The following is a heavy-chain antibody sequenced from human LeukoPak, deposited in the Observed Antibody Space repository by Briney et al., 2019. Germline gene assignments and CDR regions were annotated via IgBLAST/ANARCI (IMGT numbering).Heavy chain of an antibody. D-gene: IGHD7-27*01. CDR2: IYYSGTT. CDR3: ARLTGDYYIDY. V-gene: IGHV4-30-4*01. Sequence: PSETLSLTCTVSGGSISSGDHHWSWVRQPPGKGLEWIGYIYYSGTTYYNPSLKSRITISVDTAKNQFSLKVSSVTAADTAVYYCARLTGDYYIDYWGQGTLVTVSS. CDR1: GGSISSGDHH. J-gene: IGHJ4*02.